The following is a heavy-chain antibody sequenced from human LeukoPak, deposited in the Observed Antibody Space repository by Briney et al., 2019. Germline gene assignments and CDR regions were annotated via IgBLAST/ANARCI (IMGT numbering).Heavy chain of an antibody. CDR1: GFTFSSYS. CDR3: AELGITMIGGV. J-gene: IGHJ6*04. CDR2: ISSSSSYI. Sequence: GGSLRLSCAASGFTFSSYSMNWVRQAPGKGLEWVSSISSSSSYIYYTDSVKGRYTISRDSAKNSLYLQMNSLRAEDTAVYYCAELGITMIGGVWGKGTTVTTSS. D-gene: IGHD3-10*02. V-gene: IGHV3-21*01.